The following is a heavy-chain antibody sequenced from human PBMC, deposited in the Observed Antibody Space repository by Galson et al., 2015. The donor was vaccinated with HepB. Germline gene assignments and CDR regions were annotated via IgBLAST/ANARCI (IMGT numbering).Heavy chain of an antibody. CDR3: ASVRLEWLPNYYYYGMDV. Sequence: SVKVSCKASGYTFTGYYMHWVQQAPGQGLEWMGWINPNSGGTNYAQKFQGRVTMTRDTSISTAYMELSRLRSEDTAVYYCASVRLEWLPNYYYYGMDVWGQGTTVTVSS. J-gene: IGHJ6*02. CDR1: GYTFTGYY. V-gene: IGHV1-2*02. D-gene: IGHD3-3*01. CDR2: INPNSGGT.